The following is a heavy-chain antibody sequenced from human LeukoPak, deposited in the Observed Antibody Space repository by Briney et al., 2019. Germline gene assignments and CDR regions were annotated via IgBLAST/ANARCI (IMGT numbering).Heavy chain of an antibody. CDR3: ARVLGSVRGNYMDV. CDR1: GFNFDDYG. D-gene: IGHD3-16*01. CDR2: INWNGGST. V-gene: IGHV3-20*04. Sequence: GGSLRLSCAASGFNFDDYGMSWVRHAPGKGLDWVSGINWNGGSTGYADSVKGRFTISRDNAKNSLYLQMNSLRAEDTALYYCARVLGSVRGNYMDVWGKGTTVTVSS. J-gene: IGHJ6*03.